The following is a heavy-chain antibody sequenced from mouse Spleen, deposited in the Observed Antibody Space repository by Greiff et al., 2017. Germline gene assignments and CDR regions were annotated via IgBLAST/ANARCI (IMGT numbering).Heavy chain of an antibody. V-gene: IGHV1-76*01. CDR2: IYPGSGNT. CDR3: ARYYRYFDY. D-gene: IGHD2-14*01. CDR1: GYTFTDYY. Sequence: QVQLQQSGAELVRPGASVKLSCKASGYTFTDYYINWVKQRPGQGLEWIARIYPGSGNTYYNEKFKGKATLTAEKSSSTAYMQLSSLTSEDSAVYFCARYYRYFDYWGQGTTLTVSS. J-gene: IGHJ2*01.